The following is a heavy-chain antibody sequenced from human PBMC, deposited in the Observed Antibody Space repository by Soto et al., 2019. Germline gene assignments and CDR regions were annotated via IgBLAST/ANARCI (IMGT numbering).Heavy chain of an antibody. CDR3: TSRRDWTAVAPLDY. D-gene: IGHD5-18*01. Sequence: GGSLRLSCAASGFAFSDSAMHWVRQASGKGLEWIGRVRGKRGNDGTAYAASVKGRFTISRDDSKTTTYLQMNSLKIEDTAVYSFTSRRDWTAVAPLDYWGQGTLVT. J-gene: IGHJ4*02. CDR1: GFAFSDSA. CDR2: VRGKRGNDGT. V-gene: IGHV3-73*01.